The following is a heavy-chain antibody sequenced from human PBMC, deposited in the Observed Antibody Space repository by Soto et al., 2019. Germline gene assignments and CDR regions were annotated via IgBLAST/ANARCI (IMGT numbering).Heavy chain of an antibody. Sequence: QVQLQESGPGLVKPSQTLSLTCTVSGASINSGGYYWSWIRQLPGKGLEWIGYIYFSGSTYYNPSLESRVTISLDTSQNQFSLKLSSVTAADTAVYYCACLYYDFWSGYYRGDYYFDYWGQGTLVTVSS. CDR3: ACLYYDFWSGYYRGDYYFDY. V-gene: IGHV4-31*03. D-gene: IGHD3-3*01. CDR1: GASINSGGYY. CDR2: IYFSGST. J-gene: IGHJ4*02.